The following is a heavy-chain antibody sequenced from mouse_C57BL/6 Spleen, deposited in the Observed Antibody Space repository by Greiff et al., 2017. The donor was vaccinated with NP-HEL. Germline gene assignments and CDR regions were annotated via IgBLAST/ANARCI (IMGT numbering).Heavy chain of an antibody. D-gene: IGHD2-2*01. J-gene: IGHJ3*01. CDR2: IDPANGNT. V-gene: IGHV14-3*01. CDR1: GFNIKNTY. Sequence: EVQGVESVAELVRPGASVKLSCTASGFNIKNTYMHWVKQRPEQGLEWIGRIDPANGNTKYAPKFQGKATITADTSSNTAYLQLSSLTSEDTAIYYCARNYGYDEETWFAYWGQGTLVTVSA. CDR3: ARNYGYDEETWFAY.